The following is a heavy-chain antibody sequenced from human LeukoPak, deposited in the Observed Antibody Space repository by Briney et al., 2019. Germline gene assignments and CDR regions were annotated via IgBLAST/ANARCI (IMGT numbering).Heavy chain of an antibody. D-gene: IGHD2-2*01. CDR2: ISAYNGNT. Sequence: ASVKVSCKASGYTFTSYGISWVRQAPGQGLEWMRWISAYNGNTNYAQKLQGRVTMTTDTSTSTAYMELRSLRSDDTAVYYCARSSGGYQLHNAFDIWGQGTMVTVSS. J-gene: IGHJ3*02. CDR3: ARSSGGYQLHNAFDI. CDR1: GYTFTSYG. V-gene: IGHV1-18*01.